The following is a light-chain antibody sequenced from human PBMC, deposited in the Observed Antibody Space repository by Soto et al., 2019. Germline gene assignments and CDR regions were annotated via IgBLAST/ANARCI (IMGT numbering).Light chain of an antibody. Sequence: QSVLTQPPSASGTPGQRVTISCSGSSSNIGSNNVNWYQQVPGTAPKLLIYSNDQRPSGVPDRFSGSKSGSSASLAISGLQSEDEADYYCAAWDDSLNGFYVFGTGTKLTVL. J-gene: IGLJ1*01. V-gene: IGLV1-44*01. CDR2: SND. CDR1: SSNIGSNN. CDR3: AAWDDSLNGFYV.